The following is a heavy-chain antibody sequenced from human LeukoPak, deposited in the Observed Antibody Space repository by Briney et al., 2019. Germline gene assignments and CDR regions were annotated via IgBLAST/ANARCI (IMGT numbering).Heavy chain of an antibody. CDR3: ARSYYYDSRIDP. J-gene: IGHJ5*02. D-gene: IGHD3-22*01. CDR1: GGSINSGDYY. CDR2: MYYSGST. V-gene: IGHV4-30-4*01. Sequence: SQTLSLTCTVSGGSINSGDYYWSWIRQPPGKGLEWIAYMYYSGSTYYNPSLKSRVTMSADTSKNQLSLKLSSVTAADTAVYYCARSYYYDSRIDPWGQGILVTVSS.